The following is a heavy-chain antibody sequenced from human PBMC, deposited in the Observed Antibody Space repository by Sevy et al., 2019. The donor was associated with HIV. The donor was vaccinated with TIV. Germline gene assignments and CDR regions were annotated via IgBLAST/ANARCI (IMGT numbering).Heavy chain of an antibody. V-gene: IGHV4-59*01. J-gene: IGHJ5*02. CDR3: ARAPPFRNGADSRNWFDA. CDR1: GGSFSVYY. CDR2: VYHTGST. Sequence: SESLSLTCTVSGGSFSVYYWSWIRQPPGKELEYIGYVYHTGSTNYNPSLKSRVTISVDTSNNQFSLKLTPVTAADTAEYYCARAPPFRNGADSRNWFDAWGQGTLVTVSS. D-gene: IGHD2-21*01.